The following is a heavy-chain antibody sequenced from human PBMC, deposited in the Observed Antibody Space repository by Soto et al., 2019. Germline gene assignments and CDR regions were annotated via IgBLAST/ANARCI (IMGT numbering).Heavy chain of an antibody. J-gene: IGHJ3*02. CDR3: ARSLLGPMAFDM. Sequence: EAGGDLVQPGGSLRLSCAASGFMFTNNWMTWVRQAPGKGLEWVANINHDGSETYYLDSVKGRFAISRDNAKNSLFLQMNSLRDEDTAIYYCARSLLGPMAFDMWGHGTLVAVS. D-gene: IGHD7-27*01. V-gene: IGHV3-7*03. CDR1: GFMFTNNW. CDR2: INHDGSET.